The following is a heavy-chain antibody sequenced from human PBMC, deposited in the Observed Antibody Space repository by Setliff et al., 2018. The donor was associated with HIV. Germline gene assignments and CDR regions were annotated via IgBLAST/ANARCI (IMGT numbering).Heavy chain of an antibody. CDR2: CYYGGST. J-gene: IGHJ5*02. D-gene: IGHD7-27*01. V-gene: IGHV4-59*01. Sequence: SETLSLTCTVSGGSISCFYWNWMRQSAGKGLEWIGFCYYGGSTDYNPALKNRVAISVDTSRNRVSLKMTSVTAADTAVYYCARARLLGGFLSWGRGALVTVSS. CDR1: GGSISCFY. CDR3: ARARLLGGFLS.